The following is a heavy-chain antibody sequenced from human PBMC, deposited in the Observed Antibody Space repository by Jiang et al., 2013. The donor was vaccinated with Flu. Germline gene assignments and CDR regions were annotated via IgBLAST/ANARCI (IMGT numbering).Heavy chain of an antibody. CDR1: GFTFSSYA. Sequence: QLVESGGGVVQPGRSLRLSCAASGFTFSSYAMHWVRQAPGKGLEWVAVIWYDGSNKYYADSVKGRFTISRDNSKNTLYLQMNSLRAEDTAVYYCARGGPSGSYYEGYDRLDYWGQGTLVTVSS. J-gene: IGHJ4*02. CDR2: IWYDGSNK. CDR3: ARGGPSGSYYEGYDRLDY. V-gene: IGHV3-33*08. D-gene: IGHD1-26*01.